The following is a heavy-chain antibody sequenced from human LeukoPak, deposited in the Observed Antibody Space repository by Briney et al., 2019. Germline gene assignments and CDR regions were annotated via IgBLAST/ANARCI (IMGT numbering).Heavy chain of an antibody. D-gene: IGHD4-17*01. Sequence: ASVTVSCTFSGYTLTEISMHWVRHAPGKGPEWTGGFDPEDGETIYAQKFQGRVTMTEDTSTDTAYMELSSLRSEDTAVYYCATDLHSGWTTVTTGYWGQGTLVTVSS. J-gene: IGHJ4*02. CDR1: GYTLTEIS. V-gene: IGHV1-24*01. CDR2: FDPEDGET. CDR3: ATDLHSGWTTVTTGY.